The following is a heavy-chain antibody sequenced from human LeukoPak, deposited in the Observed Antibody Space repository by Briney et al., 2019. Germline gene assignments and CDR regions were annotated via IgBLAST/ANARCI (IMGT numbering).Heavy chain of an antibody. D-gene: IGHD6-19*01. CDR3: ARDRNGVAVAGDFDY. Sequence: ASVKVSCKAFGYTFITYYMHWVRQARGQGLEWKGIINPSSGTTTYAQKFQDRVIVTIDTSTSTVYMEMSSLRSEDTAVYYCARDRNGVAVAGDFDYWGQGTLVTVSS. CDR2: INPSSGTT. J-gene: IGHJ4*02. V-gene: IGHV1-46*01. CDR1: GYTFITYY.